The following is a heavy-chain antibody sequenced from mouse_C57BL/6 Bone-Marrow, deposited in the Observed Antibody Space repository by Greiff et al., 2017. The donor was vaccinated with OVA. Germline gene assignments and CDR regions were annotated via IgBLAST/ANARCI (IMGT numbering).Heavy chain of an antibody. V-gene: IGHV1-61*01. CDR1: GYTFTSYW. CDR2: IYPSDSET. CDR3: ATDF. J-gene: IGHJ2*01. Sequence: QVHLKQPGAELVRPGSSVKLSCKASGYTFTSYWMDWVKQRPGQGLEWIGNIYPSDSETHYNQKFKDKATLTVDKSPSTTYMQHSSLTSDDSAFYYCATDFWGQGTTLTVSS.